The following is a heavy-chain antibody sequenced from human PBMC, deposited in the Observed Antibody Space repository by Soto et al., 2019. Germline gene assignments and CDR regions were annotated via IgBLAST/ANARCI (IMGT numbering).Heavy chain of an antibody. CDR1: GFTFSSYA. CDR2: ISYDGSNK. Sequence: GGSLRLSCAASGFTFSSYAMHWVRQAPGKGLEWVAVISYDGSNKYYADSVKGRFTISRDNSKNTLYLQMNSLRAEDTAVYYCARDNAGPFYDSSENDAFDIWGQGTMVTVSS. D-gene: IGHD3-22*01. V-gene: IGHV3-30-3*01. J-gene: IGHJ3*02. CDR3: ARDNAGPFYDSSENDAFDI.